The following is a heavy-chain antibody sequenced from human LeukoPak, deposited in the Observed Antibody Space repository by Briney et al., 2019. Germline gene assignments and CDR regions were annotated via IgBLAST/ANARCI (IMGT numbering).Heavy chain of an antibody. Sequence: GESPKISCRASGYDFPTYWFGWVRQLPGKGLEWMGVIYPDDSDTKYNPSFQGQVTISVDKSIRTGYLQWSSLKASDTAIYYCARRIPSTGPGEYYMDVWGRGTTVIVS. CDR2: IYPDDSDT. CDR1: GYDFPTYW. V-gene: IGHV5-51*01. J-gene: IGHJ6*04. CDR3: ARRIPSTGPGEYYMDV. D-gene: IGHD2/OR15-2a*01.